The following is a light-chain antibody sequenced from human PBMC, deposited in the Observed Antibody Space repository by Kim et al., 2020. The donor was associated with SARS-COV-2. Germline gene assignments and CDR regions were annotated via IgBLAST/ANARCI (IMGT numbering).Light chain of an antibody. J-gene: IGKJ2*01. CDR3: QHYNNWPHDT. CDR1: QSVSSN. Sequence: VMTQSPATLSMSPGERATLSCRASQSVSSNLAWFQQKPGQAPRLLIYAASIRATGIPARFSGSGSETEFTLTISSLQSEDFAVYYCQHYNNWPHDTFGQGTKLEI. CDR2: AAS. V-gene: IGKV3D-15*01.